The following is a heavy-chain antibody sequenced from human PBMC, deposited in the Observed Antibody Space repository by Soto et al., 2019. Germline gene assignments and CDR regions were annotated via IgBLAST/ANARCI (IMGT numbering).Heavy chain of an antibody. D-gene: IGHD2-21*02. V-gene: IGHV2-5*02. CDR1: GFSLTANGVG. CDR2: VYWDDDK. Sequence: ITLKESGPPLVKPTQTLTLTCSFSGFSLTANGVGVGWVRQPPGLALEWLAMVYWDDDKHYSASRRSRLSITKDTSKSQVVLTMTNMDPVDTGTYYWATVTGSHWGQGALVTVSS. J-gene: IGHJ4*02. CDR3: ATVTGSH.